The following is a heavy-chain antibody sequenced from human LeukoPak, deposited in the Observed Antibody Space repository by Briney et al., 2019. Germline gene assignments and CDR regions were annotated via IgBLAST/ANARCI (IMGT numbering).Heavy chain of an antibody. D-gene: IGHD1-1*01. CDR1: GVSITSSDYY. V-gene: IGHV4-39*07. CDR2: FFYSVNT. Sequence: SETLSLTCTVSGVSITSSDYYWAWIRQPPGKGLEWIGSFFYSVNTYYNPSLKSRVTISMDASNNQLSLKLHYVAAADTAVYYCARGRNWNFLSHFDYWGQGALVTVPS. J-gene: IGHJ4*02. CDR3: ARGRNWNFLSHFDY.